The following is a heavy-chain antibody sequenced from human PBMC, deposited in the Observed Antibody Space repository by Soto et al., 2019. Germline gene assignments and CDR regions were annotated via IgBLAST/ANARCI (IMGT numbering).Heavy chain of an antibody. D-gene: IGHD3-10*01. V-gene: IGHV5-51*01. CDR3: ARHETYGSGSYYPPYAMDV. J-gene: IGHJ6*02. CDR2: IYPGDSDT. CDR1: GYSFTNYC. Sequence: GESLTISCKVSGYSFTNYCIAWVRQMPGKGLELMGIIYPGDSDTRYSPSFQGQVTISADKSISTAYLQWSSLKASDTAMYYCARHETYGSGSYYPPYAMDVWGQGTTVPVSS.